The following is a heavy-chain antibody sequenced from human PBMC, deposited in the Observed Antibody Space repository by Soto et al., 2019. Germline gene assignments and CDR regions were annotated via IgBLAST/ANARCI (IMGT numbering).Heavy chain of an antibody. CDR3: ARDRVMVRGVKGYIDY. Sequence: EVQLVESGEGLVQPGGSLRLSCAASGFTFSSYWMSWVRQAPGKGLEWVANIKQDGSEKYYVDSVKGRFNISRDNAKNSLYLQMNSLRAEDTAVYYCARDRVMVRGVKGYIDYWGQGTLVTVSS. V-gene: IGHV3-7*01. CDR2: IKQDGSEK. J-gene: IGHJ4*02. D-gene: IGHD3-10*01. CDR1: GFTFSSYW.